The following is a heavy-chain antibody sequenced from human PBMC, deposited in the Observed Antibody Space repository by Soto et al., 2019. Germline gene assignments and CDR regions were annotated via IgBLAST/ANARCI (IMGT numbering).Heavy chain of an antibody. CDR1: GFTFSSYV. CDR3: AKDVADGYLTEAVTLDS. V-gene: IGHV3-23*01. CDR2: ISGNGGNT. D-gene: IGHD5-12*01. J-gene: IGHJ4*02. Sequence: LRLSCAASGFTFSSYVMSWVRQAPGKGLEWVSGISGNGGNTYYADSVKGRFTVSRDKSKNTLYLQMNSLRGDDTAVYYCAKDVADGYLTEAVTLDSWGQGTLVTVSS.